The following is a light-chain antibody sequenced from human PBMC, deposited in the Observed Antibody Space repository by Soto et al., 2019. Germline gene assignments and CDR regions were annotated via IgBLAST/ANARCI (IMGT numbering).Light chain of an antibody. CDR2: EVS. CDR1: SSDVGGYDY. Sequence: QSVLTQPAPVSGSPGQSITISCTGTSSDVGGYDYVSWYRQHPGKAPKLVIYEVSNRPSGVSNRFSGSKSGNTASLTISGLQAEDEADYYCSSYTSTSTPYDFGTGTKVTVL. CDR3: SSYTSTSTPYD. V-gene: IGLV2-14*01. J-gene: IGLJ1*01.